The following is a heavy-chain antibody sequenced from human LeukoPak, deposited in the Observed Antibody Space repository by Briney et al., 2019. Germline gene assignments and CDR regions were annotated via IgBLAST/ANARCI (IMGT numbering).Heavy chain of an antibody. D-gene: IGHD2-2*01. Sequence: SQTLSLTCTVSGGSISSGYNYWSWIRQPAGKGLEWIVRIYTSGTTNYNPSRKSRVTISQDTSNNQFSLKLRSVTAADTAVYYCAKSGCSSSSCPGFLWGQGTLVTVSS. V-gene: IGHV4-61*02. CDR3: AKSGCSSSSCPGFL. J-gene: IGHJ4*02. CDR1: GGSISSGYNY. CDR2: IYTSGTT.